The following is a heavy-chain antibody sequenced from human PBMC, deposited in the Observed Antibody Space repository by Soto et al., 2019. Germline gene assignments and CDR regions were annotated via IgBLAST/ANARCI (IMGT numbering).Heavy chain of an antibody. J-gene: IGHJ4*02. V-gene: IGHV4-31*03. Sequence: PSETLSLTCTVYGGSISSGGYYWSWIRQHPGKGLEWIGYMYYSGSTYYNPSLKSRITISVDTSKNQFSLKLSSVTAADTAVYYCARDFSVTYYFDYWGQGTLGTVSS. CDR1: GGSISSGGYY. CDR3: ARDFSVTYYFDY. CDR2: MYYSGST. D-gene: IGHD1-26*01.